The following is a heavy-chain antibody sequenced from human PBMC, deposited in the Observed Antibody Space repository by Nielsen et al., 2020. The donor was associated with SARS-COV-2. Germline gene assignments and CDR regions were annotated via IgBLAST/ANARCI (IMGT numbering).Heavy chain of an antibody. CDR3: AAAAAVSGSPG. V-gene: IGHV3-30-3*01. J-gene: IGHJ4*02. D-gene: IGHD6-19*01. CDR1: GFTFSSYA. Sequence: GESLKISCAASGFTFSSYAMHWVRQAPGKGLEWVAVISYDGSNKYYADSVKGRFTISRDNVKNSLSLQMNSLRAEDTAVYCCAAAAAVSGSPGWGQGTLVTVSS. CDR2: ISYDGSNK.